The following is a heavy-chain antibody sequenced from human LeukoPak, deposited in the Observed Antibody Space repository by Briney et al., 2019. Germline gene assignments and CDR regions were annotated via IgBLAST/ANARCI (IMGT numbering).Heavy chain of an antibody. V-gene: IGHV3-53*01. CDR1: GFIASSNY. J-gene: IGHJ4*02. CDR3: ATGGRSGVALEQ. Sequence: GGSLRLTCVVSGFIASSNYMSWVRQAPGKGLEWISLIYSGGTTHYADSVMGRFTISRDNSKTTLFLQMNSLKAEDTAVYYCATGGRSGVALEQWGQGTLVIVSS. D-gene: IGHD3-3*01. CDR2: IYSGGTT.